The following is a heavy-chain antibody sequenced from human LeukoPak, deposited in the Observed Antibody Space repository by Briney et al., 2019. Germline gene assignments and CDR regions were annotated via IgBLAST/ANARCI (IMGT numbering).Heavy chain of an antibody. CDR1: GYTFSGYY. CDR2: INPNSGGT. Sequence: ASVKVSCKASGYTFSGYYMHWVRQAPGHGLEWMGWINPNSGGTSYARTFQGRVTMTRDTSTSTGYMELSRLRSDDTAVYYCAREVAVAGPFDYWGQGTLVTVSS. V-gene: IGHV1-2*02. D-gene: IGHD6-19*01. CDR3: AREVAVAGPFDY. J-gene: IGHJ4*02.